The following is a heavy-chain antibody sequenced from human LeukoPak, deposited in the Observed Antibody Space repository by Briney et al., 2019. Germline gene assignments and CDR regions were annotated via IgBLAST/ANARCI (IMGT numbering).Heavy chain of an antibody. CDR1: GFTFSNAW. J-gene: IGHJ4*02. CDR2: IKSKTDGGTT. V-gene: IGHV3-15*01. CDR3: TTDEYDYVWGSYRYSGEYYFDY. D-gene: IGHD3-16*02. Sequence: GGSLRLSCAASGFTFSNAWVSWVRQAPGKGLEWVGRIKSKTDGGTTDYAAPVKGRFTISRDDSKNTLYLQMNSLETEDTAVYYCTTDEYDYVWGSYRYSGEYYFDYWGQGTLVTVSS.